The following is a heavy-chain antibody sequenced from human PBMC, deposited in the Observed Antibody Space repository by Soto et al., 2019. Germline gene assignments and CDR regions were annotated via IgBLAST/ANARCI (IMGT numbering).Heavy chain of an antibody. CDR1: GFTFSSYA. V-gene: IGHV3-30-3*01. D-gene: IGHD5-18*01. CDR3: ARASDGIRGMDV. CDR2: ISYDGSNK. Sequence: GGSLRLSCAASGFTFSSYAMHWVRQAPGKGLEWVAVISYDGSNKYYADSVKGRFTISRDNSKNTLYLQMNSLRAEDTAVYYCARASDGIRGMDVWGQGTTVTVSS. J-gene: IGHJ6*02.